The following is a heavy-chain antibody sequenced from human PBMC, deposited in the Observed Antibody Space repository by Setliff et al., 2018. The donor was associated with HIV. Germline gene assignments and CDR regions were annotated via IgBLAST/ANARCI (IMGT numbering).Heavy chain of an antibody. Sequence: GGSLRLSCAASGYTFNNYAMTWVRQAPGKGLEWVSGISAGSYTTYYADSVKGRFTISRDNSKNTLYLQMNNLRAEEPAGDYCTRDYRNLGFDLWGR. J-gene: IGHJ2*01. CDR3: TRDYRNLGFDL. V-gene: IGHV3-23*01. D-gene: IGHD4-4*01. CDR2: ISAGSYTT. CDR1: GYTFNNYA.